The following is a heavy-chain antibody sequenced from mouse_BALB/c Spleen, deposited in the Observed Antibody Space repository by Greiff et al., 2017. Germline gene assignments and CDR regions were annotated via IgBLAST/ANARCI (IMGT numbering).Heavy chain of an antibody. J-gene: IGHJ4*01. V-gene: IGHV5-6*03. CDR3: ARRGGNYVGAMDY. D-gene: IGHD2-1*01. Sequence: EVMLVESGGGLVKPGGSLKLSCAASGFTFSSYAMSWVRQTPDKRLEWVATISSGGSYTYYPDSVKGRFTISRDNAKNTLYLQMSSLKSEDTAMYYCARRGGNYVGAMDYWGQGTSVTVSS. CDR2: ISSGGSYT. CDR1: GFTFSSYA.